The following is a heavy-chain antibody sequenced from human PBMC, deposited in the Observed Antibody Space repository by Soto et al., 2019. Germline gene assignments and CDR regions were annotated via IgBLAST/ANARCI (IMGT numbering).Heavy chain of an antibody. CDR2: ISACNGNT. Sequence: VASVKLSCKASGYTFTSYGISWVRQAPGQGLEWMGWISACNGNTNYAQKLQGRVTMTTDTSTSTAYMELRSLRSDDTAVYYCARDAEYSSSSGYYYYYGMDVWGQGTTVTSP. V-gene: IGHV1-18*01. J-gene: IGHJ6*02. CDR1: GYTFTSYG. CDR3: ARDAEYSSSSGYYYYYGMDV. D-gene: IGHD6-6*01.